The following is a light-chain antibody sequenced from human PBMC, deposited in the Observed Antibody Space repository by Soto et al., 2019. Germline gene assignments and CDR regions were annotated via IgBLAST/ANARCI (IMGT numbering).Light chain of an antibody. CDR1: SSDVGGYNS. CDR3: SSYAGSKNLV. J-gene: IGLJ2*01. V-gene: IGLV2-8*01. Sequence: QSALTQPPSASGSPRQSVTISCTGTSSDVGGYNSVSWYQQHPGKAPKLVIYEVSKRPSGVPDRFSASKSDNTASLTVSGLQAEDEADYYCSSYAGSKNLVFGGGTKLTVL. CDR2: EVS.